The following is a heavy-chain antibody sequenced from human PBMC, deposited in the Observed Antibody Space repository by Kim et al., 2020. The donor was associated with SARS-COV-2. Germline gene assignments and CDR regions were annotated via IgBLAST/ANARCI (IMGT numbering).Heavy chain of an antibody. Sequence: GGSLRLSCAASGFTFDDYAMHWVRQAPGKGLEWVSGISWNSGSIGYADSVKGRFTISRDNAKNSLYLQMNSLRAEDTALYYCAKDIVPVYNWNGGGEFDYWGQGTLVTVSS. CDR2: ISWNSGSI. J-gene: IGHJ4*02. CDR1: GFTFDDYA. V-gene: IGHV3-9*01. D-gene: IGHD1-1*01. CDR3: AKDIVPVYNWNGGGEFDY.